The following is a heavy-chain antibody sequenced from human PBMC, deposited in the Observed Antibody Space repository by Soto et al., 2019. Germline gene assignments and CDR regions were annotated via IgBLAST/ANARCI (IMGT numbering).Heavy chain of an antibody. J-gene: IGHJ4*02. Sequence: QVQLVESGGGVVQPGRSLRLSCAASGFTFSSYAMHWVRQAPGKGLEWVAVISYDGSNKYYADSVKGRFTISRDNSKNTLYLQMNSLRAEDTAVYYCARDNGYFDYWGQGTLVTVSS. D-gene: IGHD4-17*01. CDR2: ISYDGSNK. CDR1: GFTFSSYA. V-gene: IGHV3-30-3*01. CDR3: ARDNGYFDY.